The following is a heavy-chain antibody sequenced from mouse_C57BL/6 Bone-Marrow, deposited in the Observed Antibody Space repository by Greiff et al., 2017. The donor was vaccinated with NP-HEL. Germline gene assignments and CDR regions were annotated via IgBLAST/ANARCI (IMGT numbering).Heavy chain of an antibody. V-gene: IGHV3-6*01. J-gene: IGHJ2*01. CDR1: GYSITSGYY. Sequence: EVQLVESGPGLVKPSQSLSLTCSVTGYSITSGYYWNWIRQFPGNKLEWMGYISYDGSNNYNPSLKNRISITRDTSKNQFFLKLNSLTTEDTATYYCASSNWGFDYWGQGTTLTVSS. D-gene: IGHD2-5*01. CDR3: ASSNWGFDY. CDR2: ISYDGSN.